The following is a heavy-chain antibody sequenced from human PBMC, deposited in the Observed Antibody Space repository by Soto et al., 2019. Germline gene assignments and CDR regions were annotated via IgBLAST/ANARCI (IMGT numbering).Heavy chain of an antibody. CDR3: AKQSERWLQSGPDY. CDR2: ISGSGGST. Sequence: GGSLRLSCAASGFTFSSYAMSWVRQAPGKGLEWVSAISGSGGSTYYADSVKGRFTISRDNSKNTLYLQMNSLRAEDTAVYYCAKQSERWLQSGPDYWGQGTLVTVSS. D-gene: IGHD5-12*01. V-gene: IGHV3-23*01. CDR1: GFTFSSYA. J-gene: IGHJ4*02.